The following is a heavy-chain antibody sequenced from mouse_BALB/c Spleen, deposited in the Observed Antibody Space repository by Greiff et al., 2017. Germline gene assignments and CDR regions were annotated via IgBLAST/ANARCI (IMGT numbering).Heavy chain of an antibody. CDR3: ARDQGVLFDY. CDR1: GFTFSSFG. D-gene: IGHD3-2*02. Sequence: EVKVVESGGGLVQPGGSRKLSCAASGFTFSSFGMHWVRQAPEKGLEWVAYISSGSSTIYYADTVTGRFTISRENAKNTLYLEMSSLRSEDTAMYYCARDQGVLFDYWGQGTTLTVSS. V-gene: IGHV5-17*02. CDR2: ISSGSSTI. J-gene: IGHJ2*01.